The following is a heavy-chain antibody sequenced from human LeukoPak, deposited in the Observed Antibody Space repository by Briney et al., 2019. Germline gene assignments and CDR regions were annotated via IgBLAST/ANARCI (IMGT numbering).Heavy chain of an antibody. CDR2: ISYDGSNK. D-gene: IGHD4-17*01. CDR1: GFTFSSYA. V-gene: IGHV3-30*01. Sequence: GRSLRLSCAASGFTFSSYAMHWVRQAPGKGLEWVAVISYDGSNKYYADSVKGRFTISRDNSKNTLYLEMNSLRAEDTAVYYCARATYGDYVPAFDIWGQGTMVTVSS. CDR3: ARATYGDYVPAFDI. J-gene: IGHJ3*02.